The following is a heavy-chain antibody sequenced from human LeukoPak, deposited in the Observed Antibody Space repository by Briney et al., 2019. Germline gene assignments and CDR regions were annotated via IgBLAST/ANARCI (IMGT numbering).Heavy chain of an antibody. D-gene: IGHD5-18*01. J-gene: IGHJ6*04. Sequence: ASVKVSCKASGYIFTSYAMNWVRQAPGQGLECMGWINTNTGNPTYAQGFTGRFVFSLDTSVSTAYLQISSLKAEDTAVYYCARGSWIQLWLVDVWGKGTTVTVSS. V-gene: IGHV7-4-1*02. CDR2: INTNTGNP. CDR1: GYIFTSYA. CDR3: ARGSWIQLWLVDV.